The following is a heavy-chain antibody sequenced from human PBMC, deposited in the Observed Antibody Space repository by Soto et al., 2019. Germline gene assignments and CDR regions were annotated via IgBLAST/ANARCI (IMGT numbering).Heavy chain of an antibody. J-gene: IGHJ3*01. CDR3: ARDRSAYARNFDAFDF. V-gene: IGHV1-18*04. D-gene: IGHD1-7*01. CDR2: ISAYTGNT. CDR1: GYMFASFG. Sequence: QVQLVQSGAEVKKSGASVKVSCKASGYMFASFGISWVRQAPGQGLEWMGWISAYTGNTKYAQKVKDRVTMTIDTSTITAYIELRSLRSDDTAMYFCARDRSAYARNFDAFDFWGQGTMVTVSS.